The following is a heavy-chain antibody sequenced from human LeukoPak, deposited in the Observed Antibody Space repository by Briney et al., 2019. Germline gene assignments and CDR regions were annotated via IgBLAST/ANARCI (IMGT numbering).Heavy chain of an antibody. CDR1: GFSLSTSGVG. CDR2: IYWNDDK. Sequence: SGPTLVKPTQTLTLTCTFSGFSLSTSGVGVGWIRQPPGKALEWLALIYWNDDKRYSPSLKSRLTITKDTSKNQVVLTMTNMDPVGTATYYCAHRRGDGWFGNGPGVNWFDPWGQGTLVTVSS. D-gene: IGHD3-10*01. J-gene: IGHJ5*02. V-gene: IGHV2-5*01. CDR3: AHRRGDGWFGNGPGVNWFDP.